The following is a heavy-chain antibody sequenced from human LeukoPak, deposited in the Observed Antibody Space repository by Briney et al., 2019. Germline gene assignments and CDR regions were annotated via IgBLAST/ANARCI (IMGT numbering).Heavy chain of an antibody. CDR3: ASPDILTGRDAFDI. Sequence: SETLSLTCTVSGGSISSGDYYWSWIRRPPGKGLEWIGYIYYSGSTYYNPSLKSRVTISVDTSKNQFSLKLSSVTAADTAVYYCASPDILTGRDAFDIWGQGTMVTVSS. CDR2: IYYSGST. CDR1: GGSISSGDYY. D-gene: IGHD3-9*01. J-gene: IGHJ3*02. V-gene: IGHV4-30-4*01.